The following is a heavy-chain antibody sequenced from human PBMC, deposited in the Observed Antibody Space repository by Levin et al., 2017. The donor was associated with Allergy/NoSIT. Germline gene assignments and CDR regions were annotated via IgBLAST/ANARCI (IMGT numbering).Heavy chain of an antibody. Sequence: GESLKISCAASGFTFSSYSMNWVRQAPGKGLEWVSYISSSSSTIYYADSVKGRFTISRDNAKNSLYLQMNSLRDEDTAVYYCARGEYYDILTGYYIPVYYYYYYYMDVWGKGTTVTVSS. D-gene: IGHD3-9*01. CDR1: GFTFSSYS. CDR2: ISSSSSTI. V-gene: IGHV3-48*02. CDR3: ARGEYYDILTGYYIPVYYYYYYYMDV. J-gene: IGHJ6*03.